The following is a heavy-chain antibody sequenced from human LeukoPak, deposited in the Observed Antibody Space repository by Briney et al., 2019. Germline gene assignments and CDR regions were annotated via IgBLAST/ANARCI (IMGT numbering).Heavy chain of an antibody. D-gene: IGHD1-14*01. CDR1: GFTFNDAW. J-gene: IGHJ4*02. Sequence: PGGSLRLSCAASGFTFNDAWMSWVRQAPGKGLEWVGRIKRKSDGGTTDFAAPVKGRFTISGDDSKNTAYLQMNSLKADDTALYYCTTIDEVNRKLDYWGQGTLVTVSS. V-gene: IGHV3-15*01. CDR2: IKRKSDGGTT. CDR3: TTIDEVNRKLDY.